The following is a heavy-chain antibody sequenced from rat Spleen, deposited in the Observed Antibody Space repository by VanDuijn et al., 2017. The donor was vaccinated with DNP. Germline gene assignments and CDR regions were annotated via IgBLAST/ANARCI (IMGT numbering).Heavy chain of an antibody. J-gene: IGHJ4*01. CDR3: TRVGDLHDGGEGDVMDA. Sequence: EVQLVESGGDLVQPGGSLKLSCVASGFTFSYYWMAWVRQVPGKGLEWIASITSRAGTTSYADSVKGRFTVSRDDAGSTLYLQMNSLRSEDTATYYCTRVGDLHDGGEGDVMDAWGQGTSVTVSS. CDR2: ITSRAGTT. D-gene: IGHD1-12*02. V-gene: IGHV5-31*01. CDR1: GFTFSYYW.